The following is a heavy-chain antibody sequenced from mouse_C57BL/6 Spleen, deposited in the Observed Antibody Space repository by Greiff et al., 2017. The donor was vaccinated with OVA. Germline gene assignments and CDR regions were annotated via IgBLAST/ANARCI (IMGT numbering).Heavy chain of an antibody. J-gene: IGHJ2*01. CDR3: ARLITPFDY. V-gene: IGHV1-50*01. Sequence: QVQLQQPGAELVKPGASVKLSCKASGYTFTSYWMQWVKQRPGQGLEWIGEIDPSDSYPNYNQKFKGKATLTVDTSSSTAYMQLSSLTSEDSAVYYCARLITPFDYWGQGTTLTVSS. D-gene: IGHD2-4*01. CDR2: IDPSDSYP. CDR1: GYTFTSYW.